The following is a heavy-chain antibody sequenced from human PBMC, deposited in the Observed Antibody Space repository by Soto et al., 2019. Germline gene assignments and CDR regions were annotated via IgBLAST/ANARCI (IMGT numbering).Heavy chain of an antibody. D-gene: IGHD5-18*01. CDR2: ISHSGST. CDR1: GDSISSAAYY. CDR3: AREYTYGSNFFDC. Sequence: SETLSLTSTVSGDSISSAAYYWSWIRQHPGKGLEWIGYISHSGSTYYNPSLKSRVIISVDTSKNQFSLSLTSVTAADTAVYYCAREYTYGSNFFDCWGQGALVTVSS. V-gene: IGHV4-31*03. J-gene: IGHJ4*02.